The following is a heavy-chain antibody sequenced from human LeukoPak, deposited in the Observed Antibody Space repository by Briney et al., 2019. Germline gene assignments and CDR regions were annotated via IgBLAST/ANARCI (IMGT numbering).Heavy chain of an antibody. CDR1: GVTFSSYW. D-gene: IGHD3-10*01. CDR3: ARELAGHYYRSGSFFDY. J-gene: IGHJ4*02. V-gene: IGHV3-74*01. CDR2: INGDGRNI. Sequence: GGSLRLSCVASGVTFSSYWMHWVRQAPRKGLGWVSRINGDGRNINYADSVRGRFTISRDNAKNTLYLQMNSLRADDTAVYYCARELAGHYYRSGSFFDYWGQGTLVTVSS.